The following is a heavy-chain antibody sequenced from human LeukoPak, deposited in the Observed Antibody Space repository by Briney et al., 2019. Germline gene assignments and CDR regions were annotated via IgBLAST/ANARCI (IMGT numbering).Heavy chain of an antibody. V-gene: IGHV3-7*04. CDR2: INLGGNEG. Sequence: GGSLRLSCGASGFPFNNYWMAWVRLSPGKGLEWVANINLGGNEGHYADSVQDRFIISRDNAQNSLHLQMNSLRSDDTGVYYCTRAESYWGATSFYDFWGQGVLVTVSS. J-gene: IGHJ4*02. CDR3: TRAESYWGATSFYDF. D-gene: IGHD7-27*01. CDR1: GFPFNNYW.